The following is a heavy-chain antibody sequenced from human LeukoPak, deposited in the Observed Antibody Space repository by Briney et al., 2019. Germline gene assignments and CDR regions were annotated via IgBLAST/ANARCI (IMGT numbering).Heavy chain of an antibody. CDR2: IYYSGST. D-gene: IGHD3-9*01. CDR3: ARDAPSDYDILTGYGEFDY. J-gene: IGHJ4*02. V-gene: IGHV4-59*12. Sequence: PSETLSLTCTVSGGSISSYYWSWIRQPPGKGLEWIGYIYYSGSTNYNPSLKSRVTISVDTSKNQFSLKLSSVTAADTAVYYCARDAPSDYDILTGYGEFDYWGQGTLVTVSS. CDR1: GGSISSYY.